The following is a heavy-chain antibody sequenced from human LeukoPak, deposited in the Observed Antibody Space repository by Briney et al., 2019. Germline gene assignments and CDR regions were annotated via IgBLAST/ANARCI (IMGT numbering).Heavy chain of an antibody. D-gene: IGHD2-15*01. V-gene: IGHV3-30*18. Sequence: GGSLRLSCAASGFRFSSYVMHWVRQAPGKGLEWVAVISYDGTNKYYADSVKGRFTISRDNSKNTLYLQMNSLRAEDTAVYYCAKDPIFLTDCSGGSCYPSYFDYWGQGTLVTVSS. CDR1: GFRFSSYV. CDR2: ISYDGTNK. J-gene: IGHJ4*02. CDR3: AKDPIFLTDCSGGSCYPSYFDY.